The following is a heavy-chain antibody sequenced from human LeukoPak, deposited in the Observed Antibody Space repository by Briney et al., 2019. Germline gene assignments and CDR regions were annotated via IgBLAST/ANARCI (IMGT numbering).Heavy chain of an antibody. J-gene: IGHJ6*03. Sequence: GGSLRLSCAASGFTFSSYEMNWVRQAPGKGLEWVSYISSSGSTIYYADSVKGRFTNSRDNAKNSLYLQMNSLRAEDTAVYYCAKLGITMIGGVWGKGTTVTISS. V-gene: IGHV3-48*03. CDR2: ISSSGSTI. D-gene: IGHD3-10*02. CDR3: AKLGITMIGGV. CDR1: GFTFSSYE.